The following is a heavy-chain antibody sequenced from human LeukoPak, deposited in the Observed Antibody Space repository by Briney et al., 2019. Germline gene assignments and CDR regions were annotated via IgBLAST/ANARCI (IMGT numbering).Heavy chain of an antibody. V-gene: IGHV4-34*01. CDR1: GGSFSGYY. Sequence: SETLSLTCAVYGGSFSGYYWSWIRQPPGKGLEWIGEINHSGSTNYNPSLKSRATISVDTSKNQFSLKLSSVTAADTAVYYCARGMYDSCGTYYGFDYWGQGTLVTVSS. CDR3: ARGMYDSCGTYYGFDY. D-gene: IGHD3-22*01. J-gene: IGHJ4*02. CDR2: INHSGST.